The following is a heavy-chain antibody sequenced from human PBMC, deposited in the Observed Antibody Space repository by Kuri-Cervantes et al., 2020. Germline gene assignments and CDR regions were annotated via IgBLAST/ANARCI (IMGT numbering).Heavy chain of an antibody. Sequence: GGSLRFSRAASGLTFISYAMNWVRQAPGKGLEWVSAISGGGVSTYYANSATGRFTIYRDNSKNTLYLQMSSLRAEDTAVYYCAKDFPRPKDGRYYYGMDVWGQGTTVTVSS. V-gene: IGHV3-23*01. CDR3: AKDFPRPKDGRYYYGMDV. CDR1: GLTFISYA. CDR2: ISGGGVST. J-gene: IGHJ6*02.